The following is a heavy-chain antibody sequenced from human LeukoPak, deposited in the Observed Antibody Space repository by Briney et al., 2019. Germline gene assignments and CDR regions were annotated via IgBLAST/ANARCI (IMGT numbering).Heavy chain of an antibody. Sequence: TLSLTCTVSGGSISSYYWNWIRQPPGKALEWLARIDWDDDKYYSTSLKTRLTISKDTSKNQVVLTMTNMDPVDTATYYCARISEGNYYVYHFDYWGQGTLVTVSS. D-gene: IGHD1-26*01. CDR3: ARISEGNYYVYHFDY. V-gene: IGHV2-70*11. CDR2: IDWDDDK. CDR1: GGSISSYYW. J-gene: IGHJ4*02.